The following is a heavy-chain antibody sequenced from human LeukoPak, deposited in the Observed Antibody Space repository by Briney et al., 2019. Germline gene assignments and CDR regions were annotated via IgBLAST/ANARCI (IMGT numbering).Heavy chain of an antibody. CDR2: ISSSSSYI. J-gene: IGHJ4*02. CDR1: GGSISSGVYY. V-gene: IGHV3-21*01. D-gene: IGHD6-19*01. CDR3: AREAYSSGWHPGSIDY. Sequence: PSETLSLTCTVSGGSISSGVYYWCWIRQAPGKGLEWVSSISSSSSYIYYADSVKGRFTISRDNAKNSLYLQMNSLRAEDTAVYYCAREAYSSGWHPGSIDYWGQGTLVTVSS.